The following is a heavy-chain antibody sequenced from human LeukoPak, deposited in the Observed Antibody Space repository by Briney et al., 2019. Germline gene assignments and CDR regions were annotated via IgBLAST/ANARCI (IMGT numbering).Heavy chain of an antibody. CDR3: ARSLTGYYIEPVGI. V-gene: IGHV4-39*01. CDR2: IYDNGNT. CDR1: GGSISTTRYY. Sequence: SETLSLTCTVFGGSISTTRYYWGWIRQPPGKGLEWIGSIYDNGNTYYNPSLKSRVTISVDTSKNQFSLKLSSVTAADTAVYYCARSLTGYYIEPVGIWGQGTLVTVSS. J-gene: IGHJ4*02. D-gene: IGHD3-9*01.